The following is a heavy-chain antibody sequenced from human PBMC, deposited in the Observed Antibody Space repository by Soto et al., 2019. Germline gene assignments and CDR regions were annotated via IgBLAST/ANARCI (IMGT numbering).Heavy chain of an antibody. J-gene: IGHJ4*02. Sequence: EVQLVESGGGLVQPGGSLRLSCAASGFTVSNNYINWVRQAPGKGLEWVSIIYSGGSTDYADSVKGRFTISRDNSKNTLYLQMTSLRADHTAVYYCVRSRFVALGVTLVDYWGQGTLVTVSS. CDR1: GFTVSNNY. D-gene: IGHD3-16*01. CDR3: VRSRFVALGVTLVDY. V-gene: IGHV3-66*01. CDR2: IYSGGST.